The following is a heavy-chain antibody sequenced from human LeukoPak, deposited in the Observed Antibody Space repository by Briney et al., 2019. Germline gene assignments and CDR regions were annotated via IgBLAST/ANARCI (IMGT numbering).Heavy chain of an antibody. CDR1: GLTFNNYA. CDR2: ISKSGDHT. D-gene: IGHD3-16*01. J-gene: IGHJ6*02. Sequence: GGSLRLSCAVSGLTFNNYAMSWVRQAPGKGLEWVSAISKSGDHTYYAASAKGRFTIYRDNSKNTQYLQMNSLRAEDTAVYYCATSWGPDASAFRWGRDGMDVWGQGTTVIVS. V-gene: IGHV3-23*01. CDR3: ATSWGPDASAFRWGRDGMDV.